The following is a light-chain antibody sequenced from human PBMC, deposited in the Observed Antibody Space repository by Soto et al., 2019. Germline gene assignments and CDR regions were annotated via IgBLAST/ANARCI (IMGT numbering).Light chain of an antibody. Sequence: QSVLPHPRSASWTPGQTVTISCSGSSSHIGSAYIYWYQYLPGTAPKLLIYRNNQRPSGVPDRFSASKSGTSASLAISGLRSEDEADYYCAAWDDTLVVFGGGTKVTVL. CDR3: AAWDDTLVV. CDR1: SSHIGSAY. CDR2: RNN. J-gene: IGLJ2*01. V-gene: IGLV1-47*01.